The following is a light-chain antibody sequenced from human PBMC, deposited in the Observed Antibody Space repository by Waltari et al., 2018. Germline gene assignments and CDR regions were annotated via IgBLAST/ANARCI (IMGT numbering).Light chain of an antibody. CDR2: DAS. CDR3: QQRSDWPIT. Sequence: EIVLTQSPATLSLSPGARATLSCRASQSVTNFLVWYQQKPGQAPRLLSYDASDRATGIPARFSGSGSGTDFTLTITNLGPDDFGIYYCQQRSDWPITFGQGTRLEIK. V-gene: IGKV3-11*01. J-gene: IGKJ5*01. CDR1: QSVTNF.